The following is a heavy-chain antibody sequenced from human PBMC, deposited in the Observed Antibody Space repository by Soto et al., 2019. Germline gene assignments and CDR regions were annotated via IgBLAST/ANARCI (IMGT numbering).Heavy chain of an antibody. CDR2: IYYSGRT. J-gene: IGHJ4*02. CDR1: GGSISSGDYY. V-gene: IGHV4-30-4*01. D-gene: IGHD5-12*01. Sequence: QVQLQESGPGLVKPSQTLSLTCTVSGGSISSGDYYWSWIRQPPGKGLEWIGYIYYSGRTYYNRSLKSRVTISVDTSKTQFSRKLSSVTAADTAVYYCATSLEMATTQGHNFDYWGQGTLVTVSS. CDR3: ATSLEMATTQGHNFDY.